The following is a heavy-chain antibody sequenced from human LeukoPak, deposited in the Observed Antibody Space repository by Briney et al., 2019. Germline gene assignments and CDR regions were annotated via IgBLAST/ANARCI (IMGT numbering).Heavy chain of an antibody. CDR1: GGTFSSYA. Sequence: SVKVSCKASGGTFSSYAISWVRQAPGQGLEWMGRIIPILGIANYAQKFQGRVTITADKSTSTAYMELSSLRSEDTAVYYCARVRRDGYSNDAFDIWGQGTMVTVSS. CDR2: IIPILGIA. V-gene: IGHV1-69*04. D-gene: IGHD5-24*01. CDR3: ARVRRDGYSNDAFDI. J-gene: IGHJ3*02.